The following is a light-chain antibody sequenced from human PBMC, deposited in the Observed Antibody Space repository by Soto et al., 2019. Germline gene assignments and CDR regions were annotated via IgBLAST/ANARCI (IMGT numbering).Light chain of an antibody. Sequence: DIQMTQSPSSLSASVGDRVTITCRASQSISNYLNWYQQKPGKAPKLLIYAASSLQSGVPSRLSGSGSGTDFTLTINRLQPEDLATYYCQQSHSSLTFGGGTKVEIK. CDR3: QQSHSSLT. CDR1: QSISNY. V-gene: IGKV1-39*01. CDR2: AAS. J-gene: IGKJ4*01.